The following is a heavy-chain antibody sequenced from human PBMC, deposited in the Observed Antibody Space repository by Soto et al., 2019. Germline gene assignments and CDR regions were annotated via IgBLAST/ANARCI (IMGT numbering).Heavy chain of an antibody. CDR2: ISWDGGST. CDR1: GFTFDDYT. CDR3: AKAAEREILTGRGFDY. J-gene: IGHJ4*02. Sequence: GGSLRLSCAASGFTFDDYTMHWVRQAPGKGLEWVSLISWDGGSTYYADSVKGRFTISRDNSKNSLYLQMNSLRTEDTALYYCAKAAEREILTGRGFDYWGQGTLVTVSS. V-gene: IGHV3-43*01. D-gene: IGHD3-9*01.